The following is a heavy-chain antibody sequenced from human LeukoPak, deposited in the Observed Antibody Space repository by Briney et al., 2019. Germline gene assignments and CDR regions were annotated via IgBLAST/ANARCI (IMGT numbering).Heavy chain of an antibody. D-gene: IGHD3-10*01. CDR3: ARAPHYYRSGSSYTNWFDP. V-gene: IGHV1-8*01. Sequence: ASVKVSCKASGYTFTSYDINWVRQAAGEGLEWMGWMNANSGNTGYAQKFQGRVTMTRNTSISTAYMELRSLRSEDTDVSSCARAPHYYRSGSSYTNWFDPWGQGTLVTVSS. CDR2: MNANSGNT. CDR1: GYTFTSYD. J-gene: IGHJ5*02.